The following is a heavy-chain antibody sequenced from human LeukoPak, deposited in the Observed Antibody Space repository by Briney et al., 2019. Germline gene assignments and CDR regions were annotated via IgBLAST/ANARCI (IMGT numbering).Heavy chain of an antibody. CDR3: ATQYCSSTSCYPYWVDY. Sequence: ASVKVSCKASGYTFTSYGISWVRQAPGQGLEWMGWISAYNGNTNYAQKLQGRVTMTTDTSTSTAYMELRRLRSDDTAVYYCATQYCSSTSCYPYWVDYWGQGTLVTVSS. CDR1: GYTFTSYG. D-gene: IGHD2-2*01. J-gene: IGHJ4*02. CDR2: ISAYNGNT. V-gene: IGHV1-18*01.